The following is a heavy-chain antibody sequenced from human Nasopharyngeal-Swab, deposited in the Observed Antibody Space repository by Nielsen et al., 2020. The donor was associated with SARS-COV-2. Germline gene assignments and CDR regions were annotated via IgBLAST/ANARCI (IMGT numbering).Heavy chain of an antibody. V-gene: IGHV4-59*01. D-gene: IGHD3-3*01. CDR3: ARDPGDYYDFWSGYSYGMDV. CDR1: GGSTSSYY. Sequence: SETLSLTCTVSGGSTSSYYWSWIRQPPGKGLEWIGYIYYSGSTNYNPSLKSRVTISVDTSKNQFSLKLSSVTAADTAVYYCARDPGDYYDFWSGYSYGMDVWGQGTTVTVSS. J-gene: IGHJ6*02. CDR2: IYYSGST.